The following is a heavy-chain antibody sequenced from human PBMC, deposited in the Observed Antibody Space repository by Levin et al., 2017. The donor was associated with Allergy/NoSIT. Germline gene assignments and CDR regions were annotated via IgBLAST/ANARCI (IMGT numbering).Heavy chain of an antibody. CDR2: IIPVLGIV. CDR3: ARDQMTNFYYYMDV. V-gene: IGHV1-69*04. J-gene: IGHJ6*03. D-gene: IGHD5-24*01. CDR1: GGTFSSFT. Sequence: KISCKASGGTFSSFTITWVRQAPGQGLEWMGRIIPVLGIVNYAQKFQGRLTITADKSTSTAYMELSSLRSEDTAIYYCARDQMTNFYYYMDVWGKGTPVTVSS.